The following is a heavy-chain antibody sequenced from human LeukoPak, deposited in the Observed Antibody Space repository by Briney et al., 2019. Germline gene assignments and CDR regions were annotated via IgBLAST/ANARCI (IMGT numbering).Heavy chain of an antibody. CDR1: GYTFTGYY. D-gene: IGHD3-22*01. J-gene: IGHJ4*02. V-gene: IGHV1-2*06. Sequence: GASVKVSCKASGYTFTGYYMHWVRQAPGQGLEWMGRINPNSGGTNYAQKFQGRVTMTRDTSISTAYMELSRLRSDDTAVYYCAREYYDSSGTVDYWGQGTLVTVSS. CDR2: INPNSGGT. CDR3: AREYYDSSGTVDY.